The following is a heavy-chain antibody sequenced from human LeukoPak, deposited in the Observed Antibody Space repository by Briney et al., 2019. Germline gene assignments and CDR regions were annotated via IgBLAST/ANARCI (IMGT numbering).Heavy chain of an antibody. CDR3: ARGARSGSNDY. CDR1: GGSISNY. D-gene: IGHD6-19*01. J-gene: IGHJ4*02. CDR2: INHSGST. V-gene: IGHV4-34*01. Sequence: SETLSLTCTVSGGSISNYWSWIRQPPGKGLEWIGEINHSGSTNYNPSLKSRVTISVDTSKNQFSLKLSSVTAADTAVYYCARGARSGSNDYWGQGTPVTVSS.